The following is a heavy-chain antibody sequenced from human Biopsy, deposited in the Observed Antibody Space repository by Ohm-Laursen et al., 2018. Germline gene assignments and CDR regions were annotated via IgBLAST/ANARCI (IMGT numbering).Heavy chain of an antibody. J-gene: IGHJ6*01. CDR3: ASSSYCGRTTCYQNYGMDV. V-gene: IGHV1-69*06. CDR1: GDRFSNYA. Sequence: SVKASCKVSGDRFSNYAISWVRQAPGQGLEWLGGIIPVSDTANYAQKFQGRVTITADKPTSTAYMELSSLRSEDTALYYCASSSYCGRTTCYQNYGMDVWGQGTTVTVSS. CDR2: IIPVSDTA. D-gene: IGHD2-2*01.